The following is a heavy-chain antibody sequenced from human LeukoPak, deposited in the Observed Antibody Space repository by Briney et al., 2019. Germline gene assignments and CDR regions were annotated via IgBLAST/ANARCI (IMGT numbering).Heavy chain of an antibody. D-gene: IGHD2-2*01. CDR2: IYTSEST. Sequence: SETLSLTCTVSGGSISSYYWSWIRQPAGKGLEWIGRIYTSESTNYNPSLKSRVTMSVDTSKNQFPLKLSSVTAADTAVYYCARAGRYCTSTSCYLLDYWGQGTLVTVSS. CDR1: GGSISSYY. V-gene: IGHV4-4*07. J-gene: IGHJ4*02. CDR3: ARAGRYCTSTSCYLLDY.